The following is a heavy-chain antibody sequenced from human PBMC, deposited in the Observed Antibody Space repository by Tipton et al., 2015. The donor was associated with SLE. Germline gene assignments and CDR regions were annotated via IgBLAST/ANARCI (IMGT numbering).Heavy chain of an antibody. J-gene: IGHJ4*02. D-gene: IGHD3-3*01. Sequence: SLRLSCAASGFTFSSYGMHWVRQAPGKGLEWVSAISGSGGSTYYADSVKGRFTISRDNSKNTLYLQMNSLRAEDTAVYYCARGYDFWSGYLGYWGQGTLVTVSS. CDR1: GFTFSSYG. V-gene: IGHV3-23*01. CDR3: ARGYDFWSGYLGY. CDR2: ISGSGGST.